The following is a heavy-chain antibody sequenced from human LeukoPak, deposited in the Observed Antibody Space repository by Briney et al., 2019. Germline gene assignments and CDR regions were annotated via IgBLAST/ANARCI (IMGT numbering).Heavy chain of an antibody. Sequence: GGSLRLSCAASGFTFSSYAIHWVRQAPGKGLEGVAVISYDGSNKYYADSVKGRFTISRDNSKNTLYLQMNSLRAEDTAVYYCARVRDTAMVMDAFDIWGQGTMVTVSS. CDR2: ISYDGSNK. V-gene: IGHV3-30*04. CDR3: ARVRDTAMVMDAFDI. CDR1: GFTFSSYA. J-gene: IGHJ3*02. D-gene: IGHD5-18*01.